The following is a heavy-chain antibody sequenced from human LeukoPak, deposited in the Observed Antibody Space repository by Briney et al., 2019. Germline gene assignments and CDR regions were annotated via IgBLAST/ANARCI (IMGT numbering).Heavy chain of an antibody. CDR2: ISSGSTWI. CDR1: GFTFSSYS. CDR3: ARDAGGRTQREGWFDP. D-gene: IGHD1-26*01. Sequence: GGSLRLSCAASGFTFSSYSMIWVRQAPGKGLEWVSSISSGSTWIYYADSLKGRFTISRDNAKNSLYLQMNSLRVEDTAVYYCARDAGGRTQREGWFDPWGQGTLVTVSS. V-gene: IGHV3-21*01. J-gene: IGHJ5*02.